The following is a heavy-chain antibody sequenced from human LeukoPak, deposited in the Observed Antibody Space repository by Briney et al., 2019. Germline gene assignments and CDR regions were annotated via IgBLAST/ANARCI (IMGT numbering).Heavy chain of an antibody. J-gene: IGHJ4*02. CDR3: ARGRPLYASGSYYNY. CDR1: GGSISSGGYY. V-gene: IGHV4-39*07. Sequence: SETLSLTCTVSGGSISSGGYYWSWIRQPPGKGPEWIGEINHSGSTNYNPSLKSRVTISLDTSKNQLSLKLSSVTAADTAVYYCARGRPLYASGSYYNYWGQGTLVTVSS. D-gene: IGHD3-10*01. CDR2: INHSGST.